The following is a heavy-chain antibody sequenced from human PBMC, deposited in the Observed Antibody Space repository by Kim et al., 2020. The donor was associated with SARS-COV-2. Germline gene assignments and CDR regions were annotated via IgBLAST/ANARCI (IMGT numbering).Heavy chain of an antibody. CDR2: VCDVGNV. D-gene: IGHD3-10*01. J-gene: IGHJ2*01. Sequence: SETLSLTCTVSGASPNHFTYCWGWIRQPPGKGLEWIGNVCDVGNVFYNPSLKSRVTISLDTPEKQFSLRLNSVNAADTAVYYCVGALASRGGSYYDGVPYPLNVYLYFDLWGRGTLVTVSS. CDR1: GASPNHFTYC. CDR3: VGALASRGGSYYDGVPYPLNVYLYFDL. V-gene: IGHV4-39*07.